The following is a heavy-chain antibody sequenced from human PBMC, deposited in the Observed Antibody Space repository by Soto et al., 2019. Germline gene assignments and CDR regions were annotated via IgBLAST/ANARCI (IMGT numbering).Heavy chain of an antibody. CDR1: GFTFSSYS. V-gene: IGHV3-21*01. Sequence: PGGSLRLSCAASGFTFSSYSMNWVRQAPGKGLEWVSSISSSSSYIYYADSVKGRFTISRDNAKNSLYLQMNSLRAEDTAVYYCARDLGAEYSSGWPPNPGMDVWGQGTTVTVSS. J-gene: IGHJ6*02. D-gene: IGHD6-19*01. CDR2: ISSSSSYI. CDR3: ARDLGAEYSSGWPPNPGMDV.